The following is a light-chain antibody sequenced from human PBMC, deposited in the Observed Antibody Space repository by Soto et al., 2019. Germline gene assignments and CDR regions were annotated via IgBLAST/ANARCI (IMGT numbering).Light chain of an antibody. CDR1: QSVSSN. J-gene: IGKJ4*01. CDR3: QQYNNWSTLT. Sequence: EIVMTQSPATLSVSPGERATLSCRAGQSVSSNLAWYQQKPGQAPRLLIYGASTRATGIPARFSGSGSGTEFNLTISSLQSEDFAVYYCQQYNNWSTLTLDGGTKVDIK. CDR2: GAS. V-gene: IGKV3D-15*01.